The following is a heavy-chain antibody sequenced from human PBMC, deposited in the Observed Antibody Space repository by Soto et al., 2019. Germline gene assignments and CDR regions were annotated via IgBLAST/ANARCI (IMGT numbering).Heavy chain of an antibody. CDR1: GFTFSSYG. J-gene: IGHJ6*02. V-gene: IGHV3-33*01. Sequence: QVQLVESGGGVVQPGRSLRLSCAASGFTFSSYGMHWVRQAPGKGLEWVAVIWYDGSNKYYADSVKGRFTISRDNSKNTLYLQMNSLRAEDTAVYYCARERATFYYYDGRDVWGQGTTVTVSS. CDR2: IWYDGSNK. CDR3: ARERATFYYYDGRDV. D-gene: IGHD1-26*01.